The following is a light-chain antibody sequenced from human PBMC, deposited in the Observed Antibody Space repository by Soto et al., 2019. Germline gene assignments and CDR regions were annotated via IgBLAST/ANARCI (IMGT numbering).Light chain of an antibody. Sequence: QSALTQPASVSGSPGQSITISCTGTSSDVGSYNLVSWYQQHPGKAPKLMIYEGSKRPSGVSNRFSGSKSGNTASLKISGLQAEDEADYYCCSYAGSSTVLFGGGTKVTVL. J-gene: IGLJ2*01. V-gene: IGLV2-23*01. CDR2: EGS. CDR3: CSYAGSSTVL. CDR1: SSDVGSYNL.